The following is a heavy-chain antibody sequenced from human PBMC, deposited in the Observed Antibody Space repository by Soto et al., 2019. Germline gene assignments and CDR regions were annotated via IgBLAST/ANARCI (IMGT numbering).Heavy chain of an antibody. V-gene: IGHV1-18*04. J-gene: IGHJ6*03. CDR2: ISAYNGNR. D-gene: IGHD4-17*01. CDR3: ARGTVTTGYYHYYMDV. CDR1: GYTFTSHG. Sequence: QVQLVQSGAEVKKPGASVKVSCKPSGYTFTSHGISWVRQAPGQGLEWMGWISAYNGNRNYAQKFQGRFTMTTDTSTSTAYMELRSLRSDDTAVYYCARGTVTTGYYHYYMDVWGKGTTVTVSS.